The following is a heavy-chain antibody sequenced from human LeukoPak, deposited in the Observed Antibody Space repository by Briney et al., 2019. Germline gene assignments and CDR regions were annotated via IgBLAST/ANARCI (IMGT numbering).Heavy chain of an antibody. Sequence: GASVKLSCKASGYTFTSYYMHWVRQAPGQGLEWMGWINPNSGGTNYAQKFQGRVTMSRDTSISTAYMELSRLRSDDTAVYYCARDTTTSYYPPNDTFDIWGQGTMVTDCS. V-gene: IGHV1-2*02. CDR3: ARDTTTSYYPPNDTFDI. CDR1: GYTFTSYY. CDR2: INPNSGGT. J-gene: IGHJ3*02. D-gene: IGHD1-26*01.